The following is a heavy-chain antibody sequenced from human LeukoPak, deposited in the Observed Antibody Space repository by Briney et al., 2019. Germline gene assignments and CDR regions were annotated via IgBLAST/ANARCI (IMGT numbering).Heavy chain of an antibody. V-gene: IGHV4-39*07. D-gene: IGHD3-22*01. CDR2: INHSGST. Sequence: PSETLSLTCTVSGGSISSSSYYWGWIRQPPGKGLEWIGEINHSGSTNYNPSLKSRVTISVDTSKNQFSLKLSSVTAADTAVYYCARRSITMIVVDGNFDYWGQGTLVTVSS. CDR1: GGSISSSSYY. CDR3: ARRSITMIVVDGNFDY. J-gene: IGHJ4*02.